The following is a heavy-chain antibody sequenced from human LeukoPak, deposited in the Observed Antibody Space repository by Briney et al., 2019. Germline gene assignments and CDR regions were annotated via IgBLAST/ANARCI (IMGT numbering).Heavy chain of an antibody. CDR2: IRYDGTNK. CDR3: ARDRGSGWSYNY. Sequence: PGGSLRLSCAASGFTFRSYGMHWVRQAPGKGLEWVAIIRYDGTNKYYADSVKGRFTISRDNAKNSLYLQMNSLRAEDTALYYCARDRGSGWSYNYWGQGTLVTVSS. V-gene: IGHV3-30*02. J-gene: IGHJ4*02. D-gene: IGHD6-19*01. CDR1: GFTFRSYG.